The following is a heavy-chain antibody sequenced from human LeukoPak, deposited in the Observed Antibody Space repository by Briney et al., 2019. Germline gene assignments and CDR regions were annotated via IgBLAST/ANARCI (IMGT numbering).Heavy chain of an antibody. J-gene: IGHJ4*02. Sequence: SETLSLTCTVSGGSISSYYWSWIRQPPGKGLEWIGYIYYSGSTNYNPSLKSRVTISVDTSKNQFSLKLSSVTAADTAVYYCARGSFFDGWNFDYWGQGTLVTVSS. CDR3: ARGSFFDGWNFDY. CDR1: GGSISSYY. CDR2: IYYSGST. D-gene: IGHD5-24*01. V-gene: IGHV4-59*01.